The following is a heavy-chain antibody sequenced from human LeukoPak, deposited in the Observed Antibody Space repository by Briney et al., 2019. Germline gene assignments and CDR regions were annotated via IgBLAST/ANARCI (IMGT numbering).Heavy chain of an antibody. CDR3: ARGVKFYDSRGYDSEESDDWFDT. D-gene: IGHD3-22*01. CDR2: IWYDGSNK. Sequence: PGKSLRLSCAASGFNFRNYGMHWVRQAPGKGLECVSVIWYDGSNKYYVDSVEGRFTISRDNSKNTLFLEMESLRAEDTAVYYCARGVKFYDSRGYDSEESDDWFDTWGQGILVTVSS. V-gene: IGHV3-33*01. J-gene: IGHJ5*02. CDR1: GFNFRNYG.